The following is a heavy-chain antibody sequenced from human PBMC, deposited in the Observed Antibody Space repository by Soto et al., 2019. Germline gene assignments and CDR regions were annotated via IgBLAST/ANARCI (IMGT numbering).Heavy chain of an antibody. D-gene: IGHD3-3*01. Sequence: ASVKVSCKASGYTFTTYYMHWVRQAPGQGLEWMGILNPSGGSTSYAQKFQGRVTMTRDTSTSTVYMELSSLRSEDTAVYYCARNSATYYDFWSGYYSVPTGANDAFDIWGQGTMVTVS. J-gene: IGHJ3*02. CDR3: ARNSATYYDFWSGYYSVPTGANDAFDI. CDR2: LNPSGGST. V-gene: IGHV1-46*03. CDR1: GYTFTTYY.